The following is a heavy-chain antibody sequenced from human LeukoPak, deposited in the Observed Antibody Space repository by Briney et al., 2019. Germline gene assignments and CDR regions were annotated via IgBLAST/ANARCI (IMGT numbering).Heavy chain of an antibody. V-gene: IGHV3-48*01. D-gene: IGHD2-15*01. Sequence: PGGSLRLSCAASGFTFGSYSMNWVRQAPGKGLEWVSYISSGSITIYFADSVKGRFTISRDNAKNSLSLQMNSLRVEDTAVYYCGKLGYCSGGCSFSANYWGQGTLVTVSS. CDR3: GKLGYCSGGCSFSANY. CDR1: GFTFGSYS. CDR2: ISSGSITI. J-gene: IGHJ4*02.